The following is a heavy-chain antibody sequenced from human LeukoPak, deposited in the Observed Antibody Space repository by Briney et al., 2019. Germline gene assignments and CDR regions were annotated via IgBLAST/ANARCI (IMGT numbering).Heavy chain of an antibody. J-gene: IGHJ4*02. CDR2: VFHSGSA. V-gene: IGHV4-39*01. D-gene: IGHD5-18*01. Sequence: KPSETLSLTCTVSGGSISSSTYYWGWIRQPPGKGLEWIGSVFHSGSAYYNPSLPSLKSRVTISVDTSNNQFSLKVSSVTAAGTAVYYCASHRGYSKFDYWGQGNLVTVSS. CDR3: ASHRGYSKFDY. CDR1: GGSISSSTYY.